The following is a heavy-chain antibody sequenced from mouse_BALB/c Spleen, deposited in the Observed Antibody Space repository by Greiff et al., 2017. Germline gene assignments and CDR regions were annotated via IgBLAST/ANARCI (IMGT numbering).Heavy chain of an antibody. V-gene: IGHV1-7*01. CDR1: GYTFTSYW. CDR3: ARSGGLRPYYAMDY. CDR2: INPSTGYT. J-gene: IGHJ4*01. Sequence: QVQLQQSGAELAKPGASVKMSCKASGYTFTSYWMHRVKQRPGQGLEWIGYINPSTGYTEYNQKFKDKATLTADKSSSTAYMQLSSLTSEDSAVYYCARSGGLRPYYAMDYWGQGTSVTVSS. D-gene: IGHD2-4*01.